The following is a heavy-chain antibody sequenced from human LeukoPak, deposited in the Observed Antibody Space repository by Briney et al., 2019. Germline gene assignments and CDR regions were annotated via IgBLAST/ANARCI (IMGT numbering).Heavy chain of an antibody. Sequence: PGGSLRLSCAASGFTFSRYSMNWVRQAPGKGLEWVSYISSSSSTIYYADCVKGRFTISRDNAKDSLYLQMNSLRAEDTAVYYCARGHGSGSYYPYYWGQGTLVTVSS. J-gene: IGHJ4*02. D-gene: IGHD3-10*01. CDR2: ISSSSSTI. CDR1: GFTFSRYS. V-gene: IGHV3-48*01. CDR3: ARGHGSGSYYPYY.